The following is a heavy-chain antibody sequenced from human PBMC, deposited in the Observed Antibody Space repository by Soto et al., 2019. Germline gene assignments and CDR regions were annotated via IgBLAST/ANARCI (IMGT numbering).Heavy chain of an antibody. Sequence: PSETLSLTCTVSGGSISSYYWSWIRQPPGKGLEWIGYIYYSGSTNYNPSLKSRVTISVDTSKNQFSLKLSSVTAADTAVYYCARHGGGRRSTYFDWLSGTNCFDPWGQGTLVTVSS. D-gene: IGHD3-9*01. CDR2: IYYSGST. CDR3: ARHGGGRRSTYFDWLSGTNCFDP. V-gene: IGHV4-59*08. CDR1: GGSISSYY. J-gene: IGHJ5*02.